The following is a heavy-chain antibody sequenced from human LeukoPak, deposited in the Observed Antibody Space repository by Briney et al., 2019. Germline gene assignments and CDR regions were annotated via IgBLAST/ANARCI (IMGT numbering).Heavy chain of an antibody. Sequence: SVKVSCKTSGGTFSRDAISWVRQAPGQGLEWMGGVIPNFGTANYAQKFQGRVTITADESTSTVYMELSSLRSEDTAVYYCASQRTAGGLALYFDYWGQGTLVTVSS. V-gene: IGHV1-69*13. CDR1: GGTFSRDA. CDR3: ASQRTAGGLALYFDY. D-gene: IGHD2-8*02. J-gene: IGHJ4*02. CDR2: VIPNFGTA.